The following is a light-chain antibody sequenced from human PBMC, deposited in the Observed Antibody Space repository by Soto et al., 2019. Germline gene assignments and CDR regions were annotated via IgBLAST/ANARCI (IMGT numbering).Light chain of an antibody. V-gene: IGKV3-20*01. CDR3: QQYGSSWT. CDR1: QSVSSSY. CDR2: GAS. Sequence: IGLTQSPGTLSSSTGERATLSCRASQSVSSSYLAWYQQKPGQAPRLLIYGASSRATGIPDRFSGSGSGTDFTLTISRLEPEDFAVYYCQQYGSSWTFGQGTKVDIK. J-gene: IGKJ1*01.